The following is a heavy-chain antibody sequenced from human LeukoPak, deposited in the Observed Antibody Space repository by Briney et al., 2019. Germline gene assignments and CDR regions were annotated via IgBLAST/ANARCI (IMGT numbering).Heavy chain of an antibody. V-gene: IGHV3-23*01. D-gene: IGHD4-17*01. CDR3: AKGQASVTYKYFFDY. Sequence: GGSLRLSCAVSGFTFSIYAMAWVRQAPGKGLEWVSGISDQTYYADSVRGRFTISRDNSKNTLYLQMNSLRAEDMAVYYCAKGQASVTYKYFFDYWGQGTLVTVSS. CDR1: GFTFSIYA. CDR2: ISDQT. J-gene: IGHJ4*02.